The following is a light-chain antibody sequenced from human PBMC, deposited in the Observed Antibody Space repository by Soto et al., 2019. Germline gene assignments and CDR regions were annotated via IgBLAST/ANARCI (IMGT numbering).Light chain of an antibody. CDR3: QQSYSTPPIT. V-gene: IGKV1-39*01. Sequence: IQMTQSPSSLSASVGDRVTITCRASQSISSYLNWYQQKPGRAPKLLIYAASSLPSGVPSRFSGSRSGTDFTLTISSLQPDDFATYYCQQSYSTPPITFGQGTRLDIK. J-gene: IGKJ5*01. CDR1: QSISSY. CDR2: AAS.